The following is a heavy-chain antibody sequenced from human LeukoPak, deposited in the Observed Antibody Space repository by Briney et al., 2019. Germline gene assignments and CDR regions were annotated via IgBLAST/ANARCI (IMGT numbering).Heavy chain of an antibody. CDR3: ARQRTTMSPPDAFDI. V-gene: IGHV5-51*01. D-gene: IGHD1-14*01. CDR2: IYPGDSDT. J-gene: IGHJ3*02. Sequence: GESLKISCKGSGYSFTSYWIGWVRQMPGKGLEWMGIIYPGDSDTRYSPSFQGQVTISADKSISTAYLQWSSLKASDTAMYYCARQRTTMSPPDAFDIWGQGTMVTVSS. CDR1: GYSFTSYW.